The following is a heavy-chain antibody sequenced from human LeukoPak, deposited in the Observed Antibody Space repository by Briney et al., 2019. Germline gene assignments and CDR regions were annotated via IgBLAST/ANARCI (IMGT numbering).Heavy chain of an antibody. Sequence: SGTLSLTCAVSGGSISSSNWWSWVRQPPGKGLEWIGEIHHSGSTNYNTSPKSRVTISVDKSKNQFSLKLSSVTAADTAVYYCARDARESRYYDSSGYFSFDYWGQGTLVTVSS. CDR2: IHHSGST. V-gene: IGHV4-4*02. J-gene: IGHJ4*02. CDR1: GGSISSSNW. D-gene: IGHD3-22*01. CDR3: ARDARESRYYDSSGYFSFDY.